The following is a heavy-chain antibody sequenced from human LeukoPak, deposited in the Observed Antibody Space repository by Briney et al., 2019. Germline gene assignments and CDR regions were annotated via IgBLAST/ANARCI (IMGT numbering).Heavy chain of an antibody. J-gene: IGHJ4*02. CDR1: GFTFSSYA. CDR3: ARSLGDD. V-gene: IGHV3-30*04. CDR2: ISYDGSNK. Sequence: GRSLRLSCAASGFTFSSYAMHWVRQAPGKGLEWVAVISYDGSNKYYADSVKGRFTISRDNAKDSLYLQMNSLRDEDTAVYYCARSLGDDWGQGTLVTVSS. D-gene: IGHD3-16*01.